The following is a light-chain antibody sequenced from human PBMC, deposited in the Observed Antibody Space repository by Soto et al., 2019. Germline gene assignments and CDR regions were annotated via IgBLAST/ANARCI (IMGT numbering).Light chain of an antibody. CDR1: SSDLGGLNY. CDR3: SSYTTVPSPQWV. V-gene: IGLV2-14*01. Sequence: QSALTQPASVSGSPGQSITIPCSGRSSDLGGLNYVSWYQQHPGKVPKLIIYKVDNRPSGISDRFSASKSGNTASLTISVLQAEDEAHYYCSSYTTVPSPQWVFAGGTQLTVL. J-gene: IGLJ3*02. CDR2: KVD.